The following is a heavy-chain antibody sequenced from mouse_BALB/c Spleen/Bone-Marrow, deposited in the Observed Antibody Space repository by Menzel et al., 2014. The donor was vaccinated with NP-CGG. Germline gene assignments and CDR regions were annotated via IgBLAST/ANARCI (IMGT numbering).Heavy chain of an antibody. J-gene: IGHJ4*01. Sequence: QVQLKQSGPGLVAPSQSLSITCTVSGFSLTSYGVHWVRQPPGKGLEWLGVVWAGGSTNYNSALMSRPSISKDNSKSQFFLKMNSLQTDDTAMYYCARGLLRLRGYAMDYWGQGTSVTVSS. CDR2: VWAGGST. V-gene: IGHV2-9*02. CDR1: GFSLTSYG. CDR3: ARGLLRLRGYAMDY. D-gene: IGHD1-2*01.